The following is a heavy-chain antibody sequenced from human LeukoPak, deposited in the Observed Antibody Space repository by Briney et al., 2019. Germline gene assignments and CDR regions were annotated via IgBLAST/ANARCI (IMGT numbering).Heavy chain of an antibody. CDR1: GNTFTSYY. J-gene: IGHJ6*02. V-gene: IGHV1-46*01. Sequence: ASVKVSCKASGNTFTSYYMHWVRQAPGQGLEWMGILNPSGGSTSYAQKFQGRVTMTRDTSTSTVYMELSSLRSEDTAVYYCARDRVAVAGSSKYYGMDVWGQGTTVTVSS. CDR2: LNPSGGST. D-gene: IGHD6-19*01. CDR3: ARDRVAVAGSSKYYGMDV.